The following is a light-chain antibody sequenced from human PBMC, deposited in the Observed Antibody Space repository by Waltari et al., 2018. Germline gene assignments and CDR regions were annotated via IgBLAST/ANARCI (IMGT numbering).Light chain of an antibody. V-gene: IGKV3-11*01. CDR1: QSVFNY. CDR2: DTS. Sequence: IVLTQSPVTLSLSPGERATLSCRASQSVFNYLAWYQQKPGQAPRLRIYDTSNRATGIPDRFSASGSGTDFTLTISRLEPEDFAVYYCHQRSSWPLTFGGGTKVEIK. CDR3: HQRSSWPLT. J-gene: IGKJ4*01.